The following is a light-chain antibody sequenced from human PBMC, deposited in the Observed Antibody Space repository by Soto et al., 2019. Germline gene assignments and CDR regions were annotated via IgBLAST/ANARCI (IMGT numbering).Light chain of an antibody. CDR3: QQYGSSPRVA. Sequence: EVVLTQSPGTLSLSQGERATLSCRVSQNLSSYLAWYQQKPGQAPRLLIYGASSRAPGIPDRFSGSRSGTDFTLTISRLEPEDFAVYFCQQYGSSPRVAFGQGTKLEIK. CDR1: QNLSSY. CDR2: GAS. J-gene: IGKJ2*01. V-gene: IGKV3-20*01.